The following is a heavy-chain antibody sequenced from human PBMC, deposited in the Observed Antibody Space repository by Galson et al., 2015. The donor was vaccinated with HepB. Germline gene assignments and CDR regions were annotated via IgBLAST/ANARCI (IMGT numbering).Heavy chain of an antibody. CDR3: AHDGFTYSWA. CDR2: MKSKGSGGTT. CDR1: GFTFTDAW. V-gene: IGHV3-15*01. Sequence: SLRLSCAASGFTFTDAWMSWVRQAPGKGLEWIGRMKSKGSGGTTDYAEPVKGRFSISRDDSKNTLYLQMNSLKTEDTGVYYCAHDGFTYSWAWGQGTLVTVSS. J-gene: IGHJ5*02. D-gene: IGHD4-11*01.